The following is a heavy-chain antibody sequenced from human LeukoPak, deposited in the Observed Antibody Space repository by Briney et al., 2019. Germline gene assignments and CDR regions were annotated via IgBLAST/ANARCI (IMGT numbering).Heavy chain of an antibody. CDR2: ISAYNGNT. D-gene: IGHD6-6*01. J-gene: IGHJ4*02. Sequence: ASVKVSCKASGYTFTSYGISWVRQAPGQGLEWMGWISAYNGNTNYAQKLQGRVTMTTDTSTSTAYMELRSLRSDDTAVYYCARDRLGADGSSSAYFDYWGQGTLVTVSS. CDR1: GYTFTSYG. V-gene: IGHV1-18*01. CDR3: ARDRLGADGSSSAYFDY.